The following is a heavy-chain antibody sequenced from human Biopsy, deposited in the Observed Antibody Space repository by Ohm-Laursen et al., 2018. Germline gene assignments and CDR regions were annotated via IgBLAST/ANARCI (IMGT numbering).Heavy chain of an antibody. CDR2: ISTYNDDT. CDR1: GYTFTAYS. D-gene: IGHD3-3*01. J-gene: IGHJ3*02. Sequence: ASVKVSCKTSGYTFTAYSISWVRQAPGQGLEWMGWISTYNDDTNIAQKFQGRVSMTTDTSTRTAYMELRSLRSGDTAIYFCARDPGYDFWSGSDPFDIWGQGTLVTVS. V-gene: IGHV1-18*04. CDR3: ARDPGYDFWSGSDPFDI.